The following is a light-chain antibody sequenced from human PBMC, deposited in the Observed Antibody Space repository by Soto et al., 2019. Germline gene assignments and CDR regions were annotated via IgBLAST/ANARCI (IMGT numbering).Light chain of an antibody. CDR1: QSVSNNY. CDR3: QQYGSSGT. CDR2: GAS. V-gene: IGKV3-20*01. J-gene: IGKJ1*01. Sequence: DIVLTQSPGTLSLSPGERAILSCRASQSVSNNYLAWYQQKPGQAPRLLIYGASNRATGIPDRFSGSGSGTDFTLTISRLEPEDFAVYYCQQYGSSGTFGQGTKV.